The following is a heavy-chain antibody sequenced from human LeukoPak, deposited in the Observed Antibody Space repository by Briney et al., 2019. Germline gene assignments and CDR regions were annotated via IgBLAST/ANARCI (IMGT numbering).Heavy chain of an antibody. CDR2: MNPNSGNT. D-gene: IGHD3-3*01. V-gene: IGHV1-8*03. CDR1: GYTFTGYY. CDR3: ARGFYDLGDY. Sequence: ASVKVSCKASGYTFTGYYMHWVRQATGQGLEWMGWMNPNSGNTGYAQKFQGRVTITRNTSISTAYMELSSLRSEDTAVYYCARGFYDLGDYWGQGTLVTVSS. J-gene: IGHJ4*02.